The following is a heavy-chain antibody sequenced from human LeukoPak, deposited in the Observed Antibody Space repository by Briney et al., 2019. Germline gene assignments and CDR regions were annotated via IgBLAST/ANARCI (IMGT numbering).Heavy chain of an antibody. CDR2: IYHSGST. J-gene: IGHJ5*02. V-gene: IGHV4-38-2*02. CDR1: GYSISSGYY. Sequence: SETLSLTCTVSGYSISSGYYWGWIRQPPGKGLEWIGSIYHSGSTSYNPSLKSRISISVDTSKNQFSLKLSSVTAADTAVYYCARSILYSSSWYEAYNWFDPWGQGTLVTVSS. CDR3: ARSILYSSSWYEAYNWFDP. D-gene: IGHD6-13*01.